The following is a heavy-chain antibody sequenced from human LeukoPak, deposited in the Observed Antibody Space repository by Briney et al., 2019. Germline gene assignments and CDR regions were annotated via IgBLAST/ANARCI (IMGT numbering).Heavy chain of an antibody. V-gene: IGHV3-23*01. CDR2: ISSSGADT. CDR3: SKRGSDSPSCFQH. Sequence: GGSLRLSCAASGFTFSTYAMTWVRQVPGKGPEWVPAISSSGADTHYADSVKGRFTISRDNSKNTLYLQMSSLRAEDTAVYYCSKRGSDSPSCFQHWGQGTLVTVSS. D-gene: IGHD2-21*02. J-gene: IGHJ1*01. CDR1: GFTFSTYA.